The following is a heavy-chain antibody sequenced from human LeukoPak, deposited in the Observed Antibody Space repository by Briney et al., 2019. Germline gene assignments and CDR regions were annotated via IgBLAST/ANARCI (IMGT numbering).Heavy chain of an antibody. CDR2: ISYDGSNK. J-gene: IGHJ5*02. D-gene: IGHD4-23*01. V-gene: IGHV3-30*01. CDR1: GFTFSSYA. Sequence: GRSLRLSCAASGFTFSSYAMHWVRQAPGKGLEWVAVISYDGSNKYYADSVKGRFTISRDNSKNTLYQQMNSLRAEDTAVYYCARGGGGNSGGSWFDPWGQGTLVTVSS. CDR3: ARGGGGNSGGSWFDP.